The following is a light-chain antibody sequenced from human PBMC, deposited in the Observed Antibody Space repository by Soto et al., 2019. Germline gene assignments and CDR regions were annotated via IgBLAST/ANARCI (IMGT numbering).Light chain of an antibody. J-gene: IGKJ1*01. V-gene: IGKV3-20*01. CDR3: QQYGNSPQT. CDR1: QSVNSDY. Sequence: EIVLTQSPDTPSLSPGERATLSCRASQSVNSDYVAWYRQKPGQAPSLLMYAKSTRATGVPDRFYGSGSGTDFNLTIYRLEPEDFAVYYCQQYGNSPQTFGQGTKVDIK. CDR2: AKS.